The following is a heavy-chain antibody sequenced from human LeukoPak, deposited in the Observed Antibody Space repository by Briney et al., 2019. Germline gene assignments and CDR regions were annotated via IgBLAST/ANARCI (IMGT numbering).Heavy chain of an antibody. CDR1: GYTLTELS. CDR2: FDLEDGET. Sequence: GASVKVSCKVSGYTLTELSMHWVRQAPGKGLEWMGGFDLEDGETIYAQKFQGRVTMTEDTSTDTAYMELSSLRSEDTAVYYCATDPDGRDAFDIWGQGTMVTVSS. CDR3: ATDPDGRDAFDI. V-gene: IGHV1-24*01. D-gene: IGHD1-14*01. J-gene: IGHJ3*02.